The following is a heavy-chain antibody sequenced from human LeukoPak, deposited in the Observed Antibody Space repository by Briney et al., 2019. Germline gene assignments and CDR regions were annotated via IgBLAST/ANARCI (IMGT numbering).Heavy chain of an antibody. D-gene: IGHD5-12*01. CDR3: AREDRLEDAFDI. V-gene: IGHV4-30-4*01. J-gene: IGHJ3*02. Sequence: SETLSLTCTVSGGSISSGDYYWSWIRQPPGKGLEWIGYIYYSGSTYYNPSLKSRITISVDTSKKQFSLKLSSVTAADTAVYYCAREDRLEDAFDIWGQGTMVTVSS. CDR1: GGSISSGDYY. CDR2: IYYSGST.